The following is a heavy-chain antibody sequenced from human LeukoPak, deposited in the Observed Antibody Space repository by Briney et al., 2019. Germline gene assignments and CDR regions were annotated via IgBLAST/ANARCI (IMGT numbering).Heavy chain of an antibody. CDR3: AKVDGDYVPRVENYYYYGMDV. D-gene: IGHD4-17*01. CDR1: GFTFSSYA. CDR2: ISGSGGST. Sequence: AGGSLRLSCAASGFTFSSYAMSWVRQAPGKGLEWVSVISGSGGSTYYADSVKGRFTISRDNSKNTLYLQMNSLRAEDTAVYYCAKVDGDYVPRVENYYYYGMDVWGQGTTVTVSS. V-gene: IGHV3-23*01. J-gene: IGHJ6*02.